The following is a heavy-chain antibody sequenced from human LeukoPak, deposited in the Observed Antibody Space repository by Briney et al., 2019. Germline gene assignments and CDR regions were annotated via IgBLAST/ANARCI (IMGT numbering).Heavy chain of an antibody. CDR2: IYHSGST. Sequence: SETLSLTCTVSGGSISSYYWSWIRQAPGKGLEWIGYIYHSGSTNYNPSLKSRVSISVDKSKNQFSLKLSPVTAADTAVYYCARGNGGNSFDYWGQGTLVTVSS. CDR3: ARGNGGNSFDY. CDR1: GGSISSYY. J-gene: IGHJ4*02. D-gene: IGHD4-23*01. V-gene: IGHV4-59*01.